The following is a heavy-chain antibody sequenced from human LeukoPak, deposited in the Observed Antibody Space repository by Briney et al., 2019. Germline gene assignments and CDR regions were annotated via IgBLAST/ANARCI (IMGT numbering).Heavy chain of an antibody. CDR2: ISYDGSNK. CDR1: GFTFSSFG. J-gene: IGHJ4*02. D-gene: IGHD4-11*01. CDR3: ASGSNYGVDFDY. Sequence: GGSLRLSCASSGFTFSSFGMHWVRQAPGKGLEWVAVISYDGSNKYYADSVKGRFTISRDNSKNTLYLQMNSLRAEDTAVYYCASGSNYGVDFDYWGQGTLVTVSS. V-gene: IGHV3-30*03.